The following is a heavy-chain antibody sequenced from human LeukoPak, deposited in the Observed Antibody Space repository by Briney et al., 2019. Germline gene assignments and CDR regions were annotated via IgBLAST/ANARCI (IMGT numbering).Heavy chain of an antibody. V-gene: IGHV3-23*01. Sequence: PGGSLRLSFAASGFTFSSYSMNWVRQAPGKGLEWVSAISGSGGSTYYADSVKGRFTISRDNSKNTLYLQMNSLRAEDTAVYYCAKDRYSSSWFDAFDIWGQGTMVTVSS. CDR3: AKDRYSSSWFDAFDI. CDR2: ISGSGGST. CDR1: GFTFSSYS. J-gene: IGHJ3*02. D-gene: IGHD6-13*01.